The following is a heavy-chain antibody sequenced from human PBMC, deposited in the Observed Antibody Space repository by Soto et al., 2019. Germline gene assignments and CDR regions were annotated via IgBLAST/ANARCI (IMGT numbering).Heavy chain of an antibody. V-gene: IGHV3-33*01. Sequence: GGSLRLSCAASGFTFSSYGMHWVRQAPGKGLEWVAVIWYDGSNKYYVDSVKGRFTISRDNSKNTLYLQMNSLRAEDTAVYYCARGLFPFSSSWYLDYWGQGTLVTVSS. CDR1: GFTFSSYG. D-gene: IGHD6-13*01. J-gene: IGHJ4*02. CDR2: IWYDGSNK. CDR3: ARGLFPFSSSWYLDY.